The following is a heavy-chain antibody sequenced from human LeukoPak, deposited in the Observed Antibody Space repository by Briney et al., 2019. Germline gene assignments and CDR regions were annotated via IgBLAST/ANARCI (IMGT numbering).Heavy chain of an antibody. CDR2: FYYTGLT. V-gene: IGHV4-59*01. D-gene: IGHD7-27*01. CDR1: GGSMRGYY. CDR3: AKDAVSPGEEYFDP. J-gene: IGHJ5*02. Sequence: SETLSLTCTVSGGSMRGYYWSWIRQTPGGRLEWIGYFYYTGLTRSSPSLESRVTIAGDTSKNLFSFSLTSMTAADTAIYYCAKDAVSPGEEYFDPWGPGMLVTVPS.